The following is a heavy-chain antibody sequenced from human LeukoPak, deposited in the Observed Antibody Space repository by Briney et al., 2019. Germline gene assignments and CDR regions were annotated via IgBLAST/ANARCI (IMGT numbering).Heavy chain of an antibody. CDR2: ISGSGGST. Sequence: GGSLRLSCAASGFTFSSYAMSWVRQAPGKGLEWVSAISGSGGSTYYADSVKGRFTISRDNSKNTLYLQMNSLRAEDTAVYYCAKVGWDYDSSGYYHGEGYFQHWGQGTLATVSS. D-gene: IGHD3-22*01. CDR1: GFTFSSYA. CDR3: AKVGWDYDSSGYYHGEGYFQH. V-gene: IGHV3-23*01. J-gene: IGHJ1*01.